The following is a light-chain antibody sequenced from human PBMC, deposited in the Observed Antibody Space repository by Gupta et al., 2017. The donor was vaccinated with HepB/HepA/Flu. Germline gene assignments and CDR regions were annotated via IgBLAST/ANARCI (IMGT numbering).Light chain of an antibody. CDR1: SYNICAGYD. V-gene: IGLV1-40*01. Sequence: QSVLTQPPSVSGAPGQRVTISCTGSSYNICAGYDVHWYQQLPGKAPKILTYGNSNRPSGVPDRFSGCKSGTSASLAITGLQSEDEADYYCQSYDSSLSGYVVFGGGTKLTVL. CDR3: QSYDSSLSGYVV. CDR2: GNS. J-gene: IGLJ2*01.